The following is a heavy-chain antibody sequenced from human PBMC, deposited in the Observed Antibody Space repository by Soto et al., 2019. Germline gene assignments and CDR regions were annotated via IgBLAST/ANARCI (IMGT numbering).Heavy chain of an antibody. CDR1: GFTFSSYG. V-gene: IGHV3-33*01. D-gene: IGHD4-17*01. CDR2: IWYDGSNK. Sequence: QVQLVESGGGVVQPGRSLRLSCAASGFTFSSYGMHWVRQAPGKGLEWVAVIWYDGSNKYYADSVKGRFTISRDNSKNTLYLQMNSLRAEDTAVYYCARAVDYDDAFDIWGQGTIVTVSS. CDR3: ARAVDYDDAFDI. J-gene: IGHJ3*02.